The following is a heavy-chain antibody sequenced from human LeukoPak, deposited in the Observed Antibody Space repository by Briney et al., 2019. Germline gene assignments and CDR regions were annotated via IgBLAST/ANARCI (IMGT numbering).Heavy chain of an antibody. CDR2: IIPILGIA. D-gene: IGHD6-13*01. Sequence: SVKVSCKASGGTFSSYTISWVRQAPGQGLEWMGRIIPILGIANYAQKFQGRVTVTADKSTSTAYMELSSLRSEDTAVYYCARAPIAAAYNWFDPWGQGTLVTVSS. J-gene: IGHJ5*02. V-gene: IGHV1-69*02. CDR3: ARAPIAAAYNWFDP. CDR1: GGTFSSYT.